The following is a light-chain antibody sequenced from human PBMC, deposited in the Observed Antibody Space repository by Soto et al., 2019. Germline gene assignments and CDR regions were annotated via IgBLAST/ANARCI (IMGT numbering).Light chain of an antibody. CDR1: QSVSGN. J-gene: IGKJ4*01. Sequence: EIVMTQSPATLSASPGERVTLSCRVSQSVSGNLAWYQQKPGQAPRLLIYGAPSRAAGIPDRFSGSGSGTEFTLTISRLEPEDFAVYYCHQYGISPFGGGTKVDI. CDR2: GAP. V-gene: IGKV3-20*01. CDR3: HQYGISP.